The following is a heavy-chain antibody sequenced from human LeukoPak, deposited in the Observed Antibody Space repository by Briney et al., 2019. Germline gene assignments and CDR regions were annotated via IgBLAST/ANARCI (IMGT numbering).Heavy chain of an antibody. CDR1: GWTLSSYA. V-gene: IGHV3-23*01. CDR2: ISGGGDNT. Sequence: PGGSLRLSCAASGWTLSSYALSWVRQAPGKGLEWVSTISGGGDNTHYANSVKGRFTISRDDPKNTLYVQMTSLRADDTAVYYCAKDHEIQLWLWVYWGQGTLVTVSS. CDR3: AKDHEIQLWLWVY. J-gene: IGHJ4*02. D-gene: IGHD5-18*01.